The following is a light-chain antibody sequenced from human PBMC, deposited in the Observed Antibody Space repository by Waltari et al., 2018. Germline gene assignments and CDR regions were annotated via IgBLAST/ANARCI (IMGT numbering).Light chain of an antibody. CDR2: VNSDGSH. Sequence: QLVLTQSPSASASLGASVKLTCTLSSGHSSNIIAWLQQRPERGPRYLMKVNSDGSHSKGDDIPVRFSGSSSGAGRYLTISSLRSEDEADYSCETGGHGTWVFGGGTKLTVL. CDR3: ETGGHGTWV. J-gene: IGLJ3*02. CDR1: SGHSSNI. V-gene: IGLV4-69*01.